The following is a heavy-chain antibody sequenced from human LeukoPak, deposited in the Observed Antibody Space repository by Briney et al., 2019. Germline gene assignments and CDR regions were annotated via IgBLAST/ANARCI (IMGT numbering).Heavy chain of an antibody. Sequence: PGGSLRLSCAASGFSFSTSPMSWVRQPPGKGLEWVSAMNNGPGATFYRDSVRGRFTISRDNSKNTLYLQMNSLRAEDTAVYYCARGDDISPGRVLDYWGRGTLVTVSS. CDR2: MNNGPGAT. CDR1: GFSFSTSP. D-gene: IGHD3-9*01. V-gene: IGHV3-23*01. J-gene: IGHJ4*02. CDR3: ARGDDISPGRVLDY.